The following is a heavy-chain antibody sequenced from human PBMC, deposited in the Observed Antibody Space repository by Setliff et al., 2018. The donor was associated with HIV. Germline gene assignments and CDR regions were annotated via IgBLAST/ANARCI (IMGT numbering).Heavy chain of an antibody. V-gene: IGHV5-51*01. Sequence: GESLKISCKGSAYTFTSYWIGWVRQMPGKGLEWMGIIYPGDSDTRYSPSFQGRVTISADKSINTAYLQWSSLQASDTAMYYCARRASKASLDYWGQGTLVTVSS. CDR3: ARRASKASLDY. J-gene: IGHJ4*02. CDR1: AYTFTSYW. CDR2: IYPGDSDT.